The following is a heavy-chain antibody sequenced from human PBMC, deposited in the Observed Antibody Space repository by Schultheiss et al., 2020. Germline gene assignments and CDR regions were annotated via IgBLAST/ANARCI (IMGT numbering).Heavy chain of an antibody. V-gene: IGHV4-39*01. CDR2: IYYSGST. J-gene: IGHJ6*02. Sequence: SETLSLTCTVSGGSISSSSYYWGWIRQPPGKGLEWIGSIYYSGSTYYNPSLKSRVTISVDTSKNQFSLKLSSVTAADTAVYYCARQGIRGGMDVWGQGTTVNVS. D-gene: IGHD3-10*01. CDR1: GGSISSSSYY. CDR3: ARQGIRGGMDV.